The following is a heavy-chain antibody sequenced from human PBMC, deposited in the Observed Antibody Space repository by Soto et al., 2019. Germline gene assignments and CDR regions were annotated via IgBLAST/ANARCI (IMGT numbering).Heavy chain of an antibody. D-gene: IGHD3-3*01. CDR1: GFTFSSYW. CDR3: ARVEDYDFWSGYFFDY. V-gene: IGHV3-7*05. J-gene: IGHJ4*02. CDR2: IKQDGSEK. Sequence: EVQLVESGGGLVQPGGSLRLSCAASGFTFSSYWMSWVRQAPGKGLEWVANIKQDGSEKYYVDSVKGRFTISRDNAKNSLYLQMNGLRAEDTAVYYCARVEDYDFWSGYFFDYWGQGTLVTVSS.